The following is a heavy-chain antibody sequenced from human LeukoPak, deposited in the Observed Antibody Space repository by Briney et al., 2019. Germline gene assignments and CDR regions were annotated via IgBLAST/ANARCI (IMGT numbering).Heavy chain of an antibody. CDR1: GFTFSSYG. CDR2: IRYDGSNK. D-gene: IGHD6-19*01. CDR3: AKALTEWLAWEAFDI. V-gene: IGHV3-30*02. Sequence: GGSLRLSCAASGFTFSSYGMHWVRQAPGKGLEWVAFIRYDGSNKYYGDSVKGRFTISRDNSKNTLYLQMNSLRAEDTAVYYCAKALTEWLAWEAFDIWGQGTMVTVSS. J-gene: IGHJ3*02.